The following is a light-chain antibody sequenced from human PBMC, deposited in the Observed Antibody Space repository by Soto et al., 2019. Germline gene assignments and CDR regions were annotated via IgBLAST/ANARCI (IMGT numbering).Light chain of an antibody. CDR2: DAS. CDR3: QQRSNWPPVFT. CDR1: QSVSSY. V-gene: IGKV3-11*01. J-gene: IGKJ3*01. Sequence: EIVLTQSPATLSLSPGERATLSCRASQSVSSYLAWYHQKPGQAPRLLIYDASSRATGIPARFSGSGSGTDFTLTISSLEPEDFAVYYCQQRSNWPPVFTFGPGTKVDIK.